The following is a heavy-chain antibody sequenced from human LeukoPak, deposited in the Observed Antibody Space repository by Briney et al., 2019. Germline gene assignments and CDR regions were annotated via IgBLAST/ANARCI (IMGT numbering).Heavy chain of an antibody. CDR1: GFTFSSYS. V-gene: IGHV3-21*01. Sequence: GGSLRLSCAASGFTFSSYSMIWVRQAPGKGLEWGSFISSSSHFIYYADSVKGRFTISRDNAKNSLFLQMNSLGAEDTAVYYCARAPGYTSTWHYWGQGTLVTVSS. CDR2: ISSSSHFI. D-gene: IGHD6-13*01. J-gene: IGHJ4*02. CDR3: ARAPGYTSTWHY.